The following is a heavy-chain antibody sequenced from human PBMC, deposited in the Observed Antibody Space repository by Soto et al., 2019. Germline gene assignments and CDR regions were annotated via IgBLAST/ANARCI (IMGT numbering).Heavy chain of an antibody. J-gene: IGHJ5*02. CDR3: ARRYCTGDTCYSSGNWFDP. CDR1: AFTFSDYA. CDR2: IRSNTYGGTT. Sequence: GGSLRLSCTASAFTFSDYAMNWFRQAPGKGLEWIGFIRSNTYGGTTEYAASVKGRFTISRDDSKSIAYLQINSLETEDTAVYYCARRYCTGDTCYSSGNWFDPWGQGTLVTVSS. V-gene: IGHV3-49*03. D-gene: IGHD2-15*01.